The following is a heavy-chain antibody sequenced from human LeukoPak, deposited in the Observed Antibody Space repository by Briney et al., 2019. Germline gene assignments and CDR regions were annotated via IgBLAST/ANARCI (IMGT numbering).Heavy chain of an antibody. J-gene: IGHJ3*02. CDR2: ISYDGSNK. CDR3: ARVYYGSGSYYNKPGAFDI. V-gene: IGHV3-30*04. Sequence: PGRSLRLSCAASGFTFSSYAMHWVRQAPGKGLEWVAVISYDGSNKYYADSVKGRFTISRDNSKNTLYLQMNSLRAEDTAVYYCARVYYGSGSYYNKPGAFDIWGQGTMVTVSS. D-gene: IGHD3-10*01. CDR1: GFTFSSYA.